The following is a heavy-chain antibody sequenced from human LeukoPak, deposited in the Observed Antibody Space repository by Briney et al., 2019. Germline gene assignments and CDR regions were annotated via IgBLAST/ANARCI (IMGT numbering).Heavy chain of an antibody. CDR1: GYSFTSYW. Sequence: GESLKISCKGSGYSFTSYWIGWVRQMPGKGLVWMGIIYPGDSDTRYSPSFQGQVTISADKSISTAYLQWSSLKAADTAMYYCARHSAGNWNKVGMDVWGQGTTVTVSS. CDR3: ARHSAGNWNKVGMDV. D-gene: IGHD1/OR15-1a*01. CDR2: IYPGDSDT. V-gene: IGHV5-51*01. J-gene: IGHJ6*02.